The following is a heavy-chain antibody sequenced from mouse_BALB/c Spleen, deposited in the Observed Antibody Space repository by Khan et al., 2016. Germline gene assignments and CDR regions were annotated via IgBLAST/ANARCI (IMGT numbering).Heavy chain of an antibody. Sequence: QVQLQQSAVELARPGASVKMSCKASGYTFTDYTIHWLKQRPGQGLEWIGYFNTMTGYTEYNQIFMDKTTLTADKSSTTAYIQLSSLTSGDSAVYYGTRGRHFDFWGQGTTLTVSS. CDR1: GYTFTDYT. V-gene: IGHV1-4*02. J-gene: IGHJ2*01. CDR2: FNTMTGYT. CDR3: TRGRHFDF.